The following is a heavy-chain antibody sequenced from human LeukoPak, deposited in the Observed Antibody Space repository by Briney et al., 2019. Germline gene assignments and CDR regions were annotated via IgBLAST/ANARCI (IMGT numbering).Heavy chain of an antibody. CDR3: ARASAVTGTSRTSDDAFDV. V-gene: IGHV1-18*01. Sequence: ASVKVSCKASGYTFTTYGISWVRPAPGQGLEWMGWISAYNGNTNYAQNLQGRVTMTTDTSTRIAYMELRSLRSDDTAMYYCARASAVTGTSRTSDDAFDVWGQGTMVTVSS. CDR2: ISAYNGNT. D-gene: IGHD1-7*01. CDR1: GYTFTTYG. J-gene: IGHJ3*01.